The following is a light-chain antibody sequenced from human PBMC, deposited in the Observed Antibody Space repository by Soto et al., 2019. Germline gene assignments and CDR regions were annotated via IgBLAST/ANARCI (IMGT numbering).Light chain of an antibody. V-gene: IGLV2-14*03. J-gene: IGLJ1*01. CDR2: DVN. CDR1: SSDVGFYNY. Sequence: QSALTQPASVSGSPGQSIAISCTGTSSDVGFYNYVSWYQQHPGKAPKLMVYDVNNRPSGVSNRFSGSKPGNTASLTISGLQAEDEADYYCTSYTTSSTYVFGTGTKVTVL. CDR3: TSYTTSSTYV.